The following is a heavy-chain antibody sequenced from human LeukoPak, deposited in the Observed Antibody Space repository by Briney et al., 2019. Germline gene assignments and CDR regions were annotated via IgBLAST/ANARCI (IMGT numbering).Heavy chain of an antibody. Sequence: ASVKVSCKASGYTFIGYYIHWVRQAPGQGLEWMGRINPTSGGTNSAQKFQGRVTMTSDTSISTTYMELRRLRSDDTAVYYCARSYGDSGNHFNYMDVWGKGTTVTVSS. CDR3: ARSYGDSGNHFNYMDV. J-gene: IGHJ6*03. CDR2: INPTSGGT. V-gene: IGHV1-2*06. D-gene: IGHD4-17*01. CDR1: GYTFIGYY.